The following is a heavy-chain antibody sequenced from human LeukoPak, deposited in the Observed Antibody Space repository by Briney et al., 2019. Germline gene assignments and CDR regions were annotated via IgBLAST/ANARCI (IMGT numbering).Heavy chain of an antibody. CDR3: ARDWFHAIDY. Sequence: AGGSLRLSCAASGFTFSDTRMHGVRQAPGEGLVWVSRIRSDGSDTRYAESVKGRFTISRDNAKNTPYLQMNSLRAEDTAVYYCARDWFHAIDYWGQGTLVTVSS. V-gene: IGHV3-74*01. D-gene: IGHD2/OR15-2a*01. CDR2: IRSDGSDT. J-gene: IGHJ4*02. CDR1: GFTFSDTR.